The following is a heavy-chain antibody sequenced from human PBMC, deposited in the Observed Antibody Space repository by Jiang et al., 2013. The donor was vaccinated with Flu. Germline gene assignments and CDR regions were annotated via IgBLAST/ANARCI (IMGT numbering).Heavy chain of an antibody. V-gene: IGHV4-59*08. D-gene: IGHD2-15*01. CDR1: GDSINAHY. Sequence: GSGLVKPSETLSLTCTVSGDSINAHYWSWIRQAPGKGLEWIGYIQYSAGTNYNPSLKSRVTMSIDTSRNQCSLKLISVTAADTAVYYCARHRLYNAPYSYWFDPWGQGTLVTVSS. CDR3: ARHRLYNAPYSYWFDP. CDR2: IQYSAGT. J-gene: IGHJ5*02.